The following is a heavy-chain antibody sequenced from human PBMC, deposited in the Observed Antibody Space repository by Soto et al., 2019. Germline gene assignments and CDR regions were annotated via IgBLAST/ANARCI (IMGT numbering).Heavy chain of an antibody. CDR1: GGSINRSTHY. CDR2: IYYSGST. J-gene: IGHJ3*02. CDR3: ASPLGLAQQLVHDAFDI. V-gene: IGHV4-39*01. Sequence: SETLSLTCTVSGGSINRSTHYWGWIRQPPGKGLEWIGSIYYSGSTYYNPSLKSRVTISVDTSKNQFSLKLSSVTAADTAVYYYASPLGLAQQLVHDAFDISGQGTMVTVSS. D-gene: IGHD6-13*01.